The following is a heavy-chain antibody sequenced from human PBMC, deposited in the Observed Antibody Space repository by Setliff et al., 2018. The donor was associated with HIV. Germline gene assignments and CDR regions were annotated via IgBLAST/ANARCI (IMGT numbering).Heavy chain of an antibody. CDR2: INPSGGST. Sequence: ASVKVSCKASGYTFTRYFMHCVRQAPGQGLEWLGMINPSGGSTWYAQKFQGRVTMTGDTSTNTLYMELSSLRSEDTAVYYCASPQGANQLLWSFDYWGQGTLVTVSS. CDR3: ASPQGANQLLWSFDY. D-gene: IGHD2-2*01. J-gene: IGHJ4*02. CDR1: GYTFTRYF. V-gene: IGHV1-46*01.